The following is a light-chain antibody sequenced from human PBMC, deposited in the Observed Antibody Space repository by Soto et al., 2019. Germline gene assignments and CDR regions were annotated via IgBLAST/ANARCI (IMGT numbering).Light chain of an antibody. Sequence: QSVLTQPASVSGSPGQSITISCTGTSSDVGGYSYVSWYQQHPGKTPKLIIYAVTDRPSGVADRFSGSKSGDTASLTISGLQAEDEAHYYCSSFTSSTTLLFGGGTKLTVL. CDR3: SSFTSSTTLL. CDR2: AVT. J-gene: IGLJ2*01. V-gene: IGLV2-14*01. CDR1: SSDVGGYSY.